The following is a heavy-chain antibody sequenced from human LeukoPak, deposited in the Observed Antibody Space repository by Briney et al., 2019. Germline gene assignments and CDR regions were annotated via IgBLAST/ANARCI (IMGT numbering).Heavy chain of an antibody. J-gene: IGHJ3*02. Sequence: PSETLSLTCTVSNGSISSNRYYWAWIRQAPGKGLEWIGSVYYSGSTHYNPSQRSRVTISVDTSKDQFFLRPRSGTAADTAIYYCARNCSRTTCSGTFDIWGRGTLVTVSS. CDR1: NGSISSNRYY. D-gene: IGHD2-2*01. CDR3: ARNCSRTTCSGTFDI. CDR2: VYYSGST. V-gene: IGHV4-39*01.